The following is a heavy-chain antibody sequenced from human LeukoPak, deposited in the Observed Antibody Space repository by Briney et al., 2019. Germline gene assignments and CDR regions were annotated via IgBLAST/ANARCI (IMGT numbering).Heavy chain of an antibody. D-gene: IGHD2-2*01. CDR1: GFTLSTNA. CDR2: ISGSSSYI. Sequence: GGSLRLSCLTSGFTLSTNAMSWVRQAPGKGLEWVSSISGSSSYIYYADSVKGRFTISRDNVKNSLYLQMNSLRAEDTAVYYCARDYTTYCSSTSCYSGNGMDVWGQGTTVTVSS. V-gene: IGHV3-21*01. J-gene: IGHJ6*02. CDR3: ARDYTTYCSSTSCYSGNGMDV.